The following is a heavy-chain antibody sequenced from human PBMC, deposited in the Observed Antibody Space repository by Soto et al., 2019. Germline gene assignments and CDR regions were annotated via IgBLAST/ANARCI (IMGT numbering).Heavy chain of an antibody. CDR2: IYYSGST. J-gene: IGHJ4*02. V-gene: IGHV4-31*03. CDR3: ARGLEGGSSPPFDY. D-gene: IGHD2-15*01. Sequence: SETLSLTCTVSGGSISSGGYYWSWFRQHPGKGLEWIGYIYYSGSTYYNPSLKSRVTISVDTSKNQFSLKLSSVTAADTAVYYCARGLEGGSSPPFDYWGQGTLVTVSS. CDR1: GGSISSGGYY.